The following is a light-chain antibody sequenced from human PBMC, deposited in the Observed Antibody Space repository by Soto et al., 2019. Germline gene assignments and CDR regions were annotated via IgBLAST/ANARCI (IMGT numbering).Light chain of an antibody. J-gene: IGKJ2*01. Sequence: EIVLTQSPDTLSLSPGERATLSCRASQSVTSGYLAWYQQKPNQPPRLLIYTVSRRATGIPDRFSGSGSGTDFTISINRLEPDDFAVYYCQQYDTFPYTFGQGT. CDR2: TVS. CDR3: QQYDTFPYT. CDR1: QSVTSGY. V-gene: IGKV3-20*01.